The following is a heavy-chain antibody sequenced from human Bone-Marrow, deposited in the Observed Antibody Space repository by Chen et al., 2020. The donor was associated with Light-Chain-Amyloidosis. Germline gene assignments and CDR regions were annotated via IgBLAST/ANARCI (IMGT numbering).Heavy chain of an antibody. J-gene: IGHJ4*02. CDR2: IYPDESDA. CDR3: ARRRDGYNFDY. Sequence: EVQLVQSGPEVKKPGASLKISCKGSGYTFPNYWIGWVRQMPGKGLEWMGVIYPDESDARYRPAFEGQVTISADKSITTAYLQWRSLKASDTAMYYCARRRDGYNFDYWGQGTLVTVSS. D-gene: IGHD5-12*01. V-gene: IGHV5-51*01. CDR1: GYTFPNYW.